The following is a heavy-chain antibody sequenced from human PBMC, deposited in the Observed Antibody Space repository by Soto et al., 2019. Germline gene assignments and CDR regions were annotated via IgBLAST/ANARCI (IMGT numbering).Heavy chain of an antibody. J-gene: IGHJ4*02. CDR1: GFTFSNGW. CDR3: TTDRGIMETVIFGS. CDR2: IKSKSHGGTA. V-gene: IGHV3-15*01. Sequence: GGSLRLSCSASGFTFSNGWMSWVRQAPGKGVEWVGRIKSKSHGGTADYAAFVKGRFTISRDDSRNTLYLQMSSLKIEDTAVYYCTTDRGIMETVIFGSWGQGTLVTVSS. D-gene: IGHD2-8*01.